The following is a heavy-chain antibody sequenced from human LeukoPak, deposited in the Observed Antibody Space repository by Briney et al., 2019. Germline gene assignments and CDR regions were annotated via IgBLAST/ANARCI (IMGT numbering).Heavy chain of an antibody. D-gene: IGHD1-26*01. V-gene: IGHV3-74*01. CDR3: ARAYTVGATELDY. CDR2: INSDGSST. Sequence: GGSLRLSCAASGFTFSSYWMHWVRQAPGKGLVSVSRINSDGSSTSYADSVKGRFTISRDNAKNTLYLQMNSLRAEDTAVYYCARAYTVGATELDYWGQGTLVTVSS. CDR1: GFTFSSYW. J-gene: IGHJ4*02.